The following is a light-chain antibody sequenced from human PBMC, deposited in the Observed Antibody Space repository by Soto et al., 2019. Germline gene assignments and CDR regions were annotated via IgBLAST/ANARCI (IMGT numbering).Light chain of an antibody. CDR3: QQYLNSPRT. J-gene: IGKJ1*01. CDR1: QRVASD. CDR2: DAS. V-gene: IGKV3-20*01. Sequence: VLTQSPGTLSMSPGEGATLSCRASQRVASDLAWYLQKPGQPPRLLIYDASIRATGIPDRISGSGSERDFTLTISRLEPEDAAVYYCQQYLNSPRTFGKGTKLDIK.